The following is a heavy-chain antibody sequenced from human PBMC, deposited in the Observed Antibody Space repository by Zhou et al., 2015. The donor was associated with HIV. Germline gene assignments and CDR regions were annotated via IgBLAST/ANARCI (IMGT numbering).Heavy chain of an antibody. CDR2: INPNSGGT. D-gene: IGHD3-22*01. Sequence: QVQLVQSGAEVKKPGASVKVSCKASGYTFTGYYMHWVRQAPGQGLEWMGWINPNSGGTNYAQKFQGWVTMTRDTSISTAYMELSRLRSDDTAVYYCAIPYYYDSSDGGAFDIWGQGTMVTVSS. V-gene: IGHV1-2*04. J-gene: IGHJ3*02. CDR3: AIPYYYDSSDGGAFDI. CDR1: GYTFTGYY.